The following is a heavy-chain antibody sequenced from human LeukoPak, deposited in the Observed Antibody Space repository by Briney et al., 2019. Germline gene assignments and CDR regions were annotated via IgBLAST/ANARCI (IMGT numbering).Heavy chain of an antibody. CDR2: INPNSGGT. D-gene: IGHD5-12*01. V-gene: IGHV1-2*02. J-gene: IGHJ4*02. CDR3: ARGGGYRAGYFDY. Sequence: ASVKVSCKASGYTFTGYYMHWVRQAPGQGLEWMGWINPNSGGTSYAQKFQGRVTMTRDTSISTAYMELSRLRSEDTAVYYCARGGGYRAGYFDYWGQGTLVTVSS. CDR1: GYTFTGYY.